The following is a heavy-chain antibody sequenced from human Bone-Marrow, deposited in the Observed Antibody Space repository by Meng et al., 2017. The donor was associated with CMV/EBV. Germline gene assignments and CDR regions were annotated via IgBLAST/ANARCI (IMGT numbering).Heavy chain of an antibody. CDR3: ARDTVANFDY. CDR2: LNPGNGST. CDR1: GYTFTDFY. V-gene: IGHV1-2*02. J-gene: IGHJ4*02. D-gene: IGHD5-12*01. Sequence: SCTASGYTFTDFYMHWVRQAPGQGLEWMGWLNPGNGSTSYAQKFQGRVIMTRDASLSTAYMELSSLRSDDTAVYYCARDTVANFDYWGQGSLVTVSS.